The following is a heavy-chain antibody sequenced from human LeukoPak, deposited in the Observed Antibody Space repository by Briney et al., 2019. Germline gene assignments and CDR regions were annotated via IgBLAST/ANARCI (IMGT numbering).Heavy chain of an antibody. V-gene: IGHV4-38-2*01. Sequence: SETLSLTCDVSDFSIITTYYCGWIRQPPGKGMEWIGNVFHSGSTYYNPSLKSRVTISVDKSKNQFSLKLRSVTAADTAVYYCARQLYSDSSSWGQGTMVTVSS. CDR3: ARQLYSDSSS. D-gene: IGHD3-22*01. CDR1: DFSIITTYY. J-gene: IGHJ3*01. CDR2: VFHSGST.